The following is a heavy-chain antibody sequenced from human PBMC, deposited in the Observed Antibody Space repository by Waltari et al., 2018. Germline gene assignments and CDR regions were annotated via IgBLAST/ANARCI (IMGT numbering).Heavy chain of an antibody. Sequence: QLVESGGGLVKPGESWRLYCAASGFPSLGYSMNWVRQAPAKGLEWVSSIISTGSYTHYADSVKVRFTISRDNAKNSLYRQMNSLRAEDTAVYDCARGGWGFYLDDWGQGTLVTFSS. CDR1: GFPSLGYS. CDR3: ARGGWGFYLDD. D-gene: IGHD7-27*01. V-gene: IGHV3-21*01. J-gene: IGHJ4*02. CDR2: IISTGSYT.